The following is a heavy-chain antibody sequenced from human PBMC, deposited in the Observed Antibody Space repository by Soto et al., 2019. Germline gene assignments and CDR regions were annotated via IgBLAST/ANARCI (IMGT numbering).Heavy chain of an antibody. D-gene: IGHD3-22*01. Sequence: QVQLVQSGAEVKKPGSSVKVSCKASGGTFSSYAISWVRQAPGQGLEWMGGIIPIFGTANYAQKFQGRVTITADESTSTAYMELSSLRSGDTAVYYCARETLNYYDSSGDAFDIWGQGTMVTVSS. J-gene: IGHJ3*02. CDR3: ARETLNYYDSSGDAFDI. CDR2: IIPIFGTA. V-gene: IGHV1-69*01. CDR1: GGTFSSYA.